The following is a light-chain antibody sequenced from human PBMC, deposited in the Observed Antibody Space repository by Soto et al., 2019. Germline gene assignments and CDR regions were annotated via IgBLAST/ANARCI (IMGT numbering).Light chain of an antibody. Sequence: IVMTQSPATLSVSPGDGATLSCRASQSFGLSLAWYQQKPGQAPRLLISDASTRATGIPARFSGSGSGTEFTLTISRLQSEDVAVYYCQQYNNWPPWSFGQGTKVEIK. CDR3: QQYNNWPPWS. V-gene: IGKV3-15*01. CDR2: DAS. J-gene: IGKJ1*01. CDR1: QSFGLS.